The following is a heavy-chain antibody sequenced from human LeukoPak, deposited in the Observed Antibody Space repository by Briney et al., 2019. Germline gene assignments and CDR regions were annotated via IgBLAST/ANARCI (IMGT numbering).Heavy chain of an antibody. CDR3: VKDLGGNYDY. J-gene: IGHJ4*02. CDR1: GFTFSSYW. V-gene: IGHV3-74*01. D-gene: IGHD1-7*01. Sequence: PGGSLRLSCAASGFTFSSYWIRWVRQAPGKGLVWVSRIDYDGSITNYADSVKGRFTISRDNARNTLYLQMNSLRVDDTAVYYCVKDLGGNYDYWGQGTLVTVSS. CDR2: IDYDGSIT.